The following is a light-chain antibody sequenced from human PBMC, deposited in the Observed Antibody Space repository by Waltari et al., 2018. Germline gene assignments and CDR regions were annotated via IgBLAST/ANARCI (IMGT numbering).Light chain of an antibody. CDR2: KAS. CDR1: QSISSW. CDR3: QQYNTYSWT. J-gene: IGKJ1*01. Sequence: DIQMTQSPSTLSASVGARVIITCRASQSISSWLAWYQQKPGKAPKLLIYKASSLESGVPSRFSGSGSGTEFTLTISSLQPDDFATYYCQQYNTYSWTFGQGTKEEIK. V-gene: IGKV1-5*03.